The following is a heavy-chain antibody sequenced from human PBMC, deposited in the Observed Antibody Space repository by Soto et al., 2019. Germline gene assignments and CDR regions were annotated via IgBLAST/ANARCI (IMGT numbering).Heavy chain of an antibody. CDR3: RRSSRYSTDV. J-gene: IGHJ6*02. CDR1: GGSISSSSY. CDR2: IYSIGST. D-gene: IGHD6-13*01. V-gene: IGHV4-39*01. Sequence: QLQLQESGPGLVKPSETLSLTCSVSGGSISSSSYWGWVRQPPGKGLEWIGSIYSIGSTYYNPSLKSRVTIYVDTSKNQFSLKLSSVTAADTAVDYCRRSSRYSTDVWGQGTTVTVSS.